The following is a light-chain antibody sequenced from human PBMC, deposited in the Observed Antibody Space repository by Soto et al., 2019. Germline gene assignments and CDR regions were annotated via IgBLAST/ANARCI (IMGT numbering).Light chain of an antibody. Sequence: DVVMTQSPLSLPVTLGQPACISCRSNQSLVDSDGIAYFSWFQQRPGRSPRRVIYKVSNRDSGVPARFSGSGSGTDFALKISRVEAEDVGVYYCRQGTHWPITFGQGTRLEI. CDR2: KVS. J-gene: IGKJ5*01. CDR3: RQGTHWPIT. V-gene: IGKV2-30*01. CDR1: QSLVDSDGIAY.